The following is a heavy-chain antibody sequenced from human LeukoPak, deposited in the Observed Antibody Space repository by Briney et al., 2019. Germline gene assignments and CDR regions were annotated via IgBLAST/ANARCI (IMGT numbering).Heavy chain of an antibody. CDR2: FDPEDGET. V-gene: IGHV1-24*01. J-gene: IGHJ1*01. D-gene: IGHD6-13*01. Sequence: ASVKVSCKVSGYTLTELSMHWVRQAPGKGLGWMGGFDPEDGETIYAQKFQGRVTMTEDTSTDTAYMELSSLRSEDTAVYYCAIVDRGRDDQTYSSSWFTPRAEYFQHWGQGTLVTVSS. CDR3: AIVDRGRDDQTYSSSWFTPRAEYFQH. CDR1: GYTLTELS.